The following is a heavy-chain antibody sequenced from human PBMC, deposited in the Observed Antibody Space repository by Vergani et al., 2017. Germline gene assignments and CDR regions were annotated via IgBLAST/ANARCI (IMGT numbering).Heavy chain of an antibody. CDR2: LHEAGTKT. D-gene: IGHD2-15*01. J-gene: IGHJ6*02. V-gene: IGHV3-74*01. CDR1: GFTVSDFW. CDR3: AKARDPNCKGGNCYSYYYGLDL. Sequence: EVQLVESGGGLVQPGGSLRLSCAASGFTVSDFWFHWVRQVPGKGLEWVSYLHEAGTKTTYADSVRGRFTISRDNAKNTLYLQMNSLRVEDTAIYYCAKARDPNCKGGNCYSYYYGLDLWGQGTTVTVSS.